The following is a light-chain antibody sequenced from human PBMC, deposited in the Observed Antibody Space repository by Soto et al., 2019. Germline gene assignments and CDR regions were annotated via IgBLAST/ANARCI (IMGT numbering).Light chain of an antibody. CDR2: GAS. CDR1: QSVRNSY. Sequence: XSLSPGERATLSCRASQSVRNSYLAWYQQKPGQAPRLLIYGASGRATGIPDRFSGSGSGPALTPTISRPEPEDFAVYYCQQYASSPYTFGQGTKLEI. J-gene: IGKJ2*01. V-gene: IGKV3-20*01. CDR3: QQYASSPYT.